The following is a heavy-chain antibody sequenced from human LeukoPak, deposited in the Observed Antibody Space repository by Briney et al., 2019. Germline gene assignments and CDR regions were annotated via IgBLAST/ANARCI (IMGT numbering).Heavy chain of an antibody. CDR1: GYSISSGYY. CDR3: ATGSYYDYHYYYMDV. J-gene: IGHJ6*03. V-gene: IGHV4-38-2*02. Sequence: KSSETLSLTCTVSGYSISSGYYWGWIRQPPGKGLEWIGSIYHSGSTYYNPSLKSRVTISVDTSKNQFSLNLSSVTAADTAVYYCATGSYYDYHYYYMDVWGKGTTVTVSS. D-gene: IGHD3-10*01. CDR2: IYHSGST.